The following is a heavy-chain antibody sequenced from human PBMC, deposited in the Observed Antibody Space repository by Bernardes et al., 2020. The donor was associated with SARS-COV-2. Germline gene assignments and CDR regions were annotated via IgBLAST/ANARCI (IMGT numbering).Heavy chain of an antibody. CDR2: ISTYTGDT. CDR3: ARGGVTSNMDV. Sequence: ASVKVSCKASGYIFINYGITWVRQVPVQGLEWLGWISTYTGDTNYAEKPQGRITMTTDTSTTTVYMELRSLRSDDTAVYYCARGGVTSNMDVWGQGTTVTVSS. D-gene: IGHD3-16*01. CDR1: GYIFINYG. J-gene: IGHJ6*02. V-gene: IGHV1-18*01.